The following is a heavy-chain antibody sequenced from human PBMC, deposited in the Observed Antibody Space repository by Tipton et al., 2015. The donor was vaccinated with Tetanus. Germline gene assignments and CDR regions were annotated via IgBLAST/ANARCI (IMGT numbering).Heavy chain of an antibody. D-gene: IGHD2-2*01. J-gene: IGHJ6*02. CDR2: INHSGST. CDR3: APSIVVVPAAMGSEYYYGMDV. CDR1: GGSFSGYY. Sequence: GLVKPSETLSLTCAVYGGSFSGYYWSWIRQPPGKGLEWIGEINHSGSTNYNPSLKSRVTISVDTSKNQFSLKLSSVTAADTAVYYCAPSIVVVPAAMGSEYYYGMDVWGQGTTVTVSS. V-gene: IGHV4-34*01.